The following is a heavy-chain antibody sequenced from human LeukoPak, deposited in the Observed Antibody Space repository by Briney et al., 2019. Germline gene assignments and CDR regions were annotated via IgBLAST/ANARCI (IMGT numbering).Heavy chain of an antibody. J-gene: IGHJ4*02. V-gene: IGHV3-30*18. D-gene: IGHD4-11*01. CDR2: ISYDGSIK. CDR1: RFTFSSYG. CDR3: AKDPFDYSNYPHTAGFDY. Sequence: GGSLRLSCAASRFTFSSYGMHWVRQAPGKALEWVAVISYDGSIKYYADSVKGRFTISRDNSKNTLYLQMNSLRAEDTAVYYCAKDPFDYSNYPHTAGFDYWGQGTLVTVSS.